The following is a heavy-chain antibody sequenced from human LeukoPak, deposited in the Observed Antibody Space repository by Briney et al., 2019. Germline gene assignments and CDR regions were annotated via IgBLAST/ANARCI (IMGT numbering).Heavy chain of an antibody. J-gene: IGHJ4*02. D-gene: IGHD4-23*01. CDR1: GGSISSYY. CDR3: ARVSTAVTLSFGRTASLDN. Sequence: SETLSLTCTVSGGSISSYYWTWIRQPPGKGLEWIGEINHSGSINYNPSLKSRVTMSFDSSKNQFSLNLFYVTAEDTAVYYCARVSTAVTLSFGRTASLDNWGQGTLVTVSS. V-gene: IGHV4-34*01. CDR2: INHSGSI.